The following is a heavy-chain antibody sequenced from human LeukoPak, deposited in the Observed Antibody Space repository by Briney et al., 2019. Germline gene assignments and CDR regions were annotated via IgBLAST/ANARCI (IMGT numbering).Heavy chain of an antibody. V-gene: IGHV3-33*01. D-gene: IGHD1-14*01. CDR1: GFTFGGYG. J-gene: IGHJ4*02. CDR3: TRYNNDHFDY. Sequence: GRSLRLSCAGSGFTFGGYGMHWFRQTPGKGLEWVAVIAYDGGRAFYADSVKGRFTISRDNSKNTMSVQMDDLRAEDTAVYYCTRYNNDHFDYWGQGTLVTVSS. CDR2: IAYDGGRA.